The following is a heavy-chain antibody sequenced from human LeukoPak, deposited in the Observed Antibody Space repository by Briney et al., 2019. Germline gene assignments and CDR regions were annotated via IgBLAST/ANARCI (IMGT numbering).Heavy chain of an antibody. CDR1: GFTFISYW. D-gene: IGHD5-18*01. J-gene: IGHJ4*02. Sequence: GGSLRLSCAASGFTFISYWMSWVRQAPGKGLEWVANIKQDGSEKYYVDSVKGRFTISRDNAKNSLYLQMNSLRAEDTAVYYCARGRIQLWLYAPGSLDYWGQGTLVTVSS. V-gene: IGHV3-7*01. CDR2: IKQDGSEK. CDR3: ARGRIQLWLYAPGSLDY.